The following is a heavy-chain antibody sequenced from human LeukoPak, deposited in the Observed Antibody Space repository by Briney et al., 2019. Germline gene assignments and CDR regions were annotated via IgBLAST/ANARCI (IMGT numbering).Heavy chain of an antibody. D-gene: IGHD2-2*01. J-gene: IGHJ4*02. V-gene: IGHV3-53*01. CDR2: IYSGGST. CDR3: AKDRLIVPAASSFDY. CDR1: GFTVSSNY. Sequence: GGSLRLSCAASGFTVSSNYMSWVRQAPGKGLEWVSVIYSGGSTYYADSVKGRFTISRDNSKNTLYLQMNSLRAEDTAVYYCAKDRLIVPAASSFDYWGQGTLVTVSS.